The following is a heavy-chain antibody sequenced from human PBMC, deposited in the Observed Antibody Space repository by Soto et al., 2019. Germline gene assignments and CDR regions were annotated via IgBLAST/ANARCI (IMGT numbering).Heavy chain of an antibody. V-gene: IGHV4-30-4*01. CDR3: ARDPVVAATNDAFDI. D-gene: IGHD2-15*01. CDR1: GGSISSGDYY. CDR2: IYCSGST. Sequence: QVQLQESGPGLVKPSQTLSLTCTVSGGSISSGDYYWSWIRQPPGKGLEWIGYIYCSGSTYYNPALKSRVTISVDTSKNQFSLELSSVTAADTAVYYCARDPVVAATNDAFDIWGQGTMVTVSS. J-gene: IGHJ3*02.